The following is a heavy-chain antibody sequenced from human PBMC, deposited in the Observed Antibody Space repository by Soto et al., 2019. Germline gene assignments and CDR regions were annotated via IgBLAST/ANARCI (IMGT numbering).Heavy chain of an antibody. V-gene: IGHV1-69*12. Sequence: QVQLVQSGAEVKKPGSSVKVSCKASGGTFSSYAISWVRQAPGQGLEWMGGIIPIFGTADYAQKFQGRVTITADESTSTAYMEQSSLRSEDTAVYYCASHSSLRGYCISTSCYGYYYGMDVWGQGTTVTVSS. CDR2: IIPIFGTA. CDR1: GGTFSSYA. J-gene: IGHJ6*02. D-gene: IGHD2-2*01. CDR3: ASHSSLRGYCISTSCYGYYYGMDV.